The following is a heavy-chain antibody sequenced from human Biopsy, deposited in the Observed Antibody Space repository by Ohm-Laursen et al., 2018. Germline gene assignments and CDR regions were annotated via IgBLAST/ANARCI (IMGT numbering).Heavy chain of an antibody. CDR3: ARATNSTGWPYYYFYGMDV. Sequence: SQTLSLTWTLSGGSISSRTHYWSWIRQTPGKGLEWIGYIYYSGSTNYNPSLKSRVTISVDTSKNQFSLRLNSVTAADTAVYYCARATNSTGWPYYYFYGMDVWGQGTTVTVSS. J-gene: IGHJ6*02. CDR2: IYYSGST. D-gene: IGHD2/OR15-2a*01. V-gene: IGHV4-61*01. CDR1: GGSISSRTHY.